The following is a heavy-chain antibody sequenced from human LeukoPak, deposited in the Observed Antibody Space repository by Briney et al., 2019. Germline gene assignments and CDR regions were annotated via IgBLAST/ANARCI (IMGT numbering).Heavy chain of an antibody. CDR1: GYTFTGYY. V-gene: IGHV1-2*02. CDR3: ARDSGYDDAFDI. J-gene: IGHJ3*02. CDR2: INPNSGGT. D-gene: IGHD5-12*01. Sequence: GASVKVSCKASGYTFTGYYMHWVRQAPGQGLEWMGWINPNSGGTNYAQKLQGRVTMTTDTSTSTAYMELRSLRSDDTAVYYCARDSGYDDAFDIWGQGTMVTVSS.